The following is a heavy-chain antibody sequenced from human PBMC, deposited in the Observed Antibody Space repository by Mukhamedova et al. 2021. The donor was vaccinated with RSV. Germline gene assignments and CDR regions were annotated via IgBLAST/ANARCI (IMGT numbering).Heavy chain of an antibody. Sequence: EWVAVISYDGSNKYYADSVKGRFTISRDNFKNTLYLQMNSLRAEDTAVYYCARALYYYDSSGYSASDYWGQGTLVTVSS. D-gene: IGHD3-22*01. CDR2: ISYDGSNK. J-gene: IGHJ4*02. V-gene: IGHV3-30-3*01. CDR3: ARALYYYDSSGYSASDY.